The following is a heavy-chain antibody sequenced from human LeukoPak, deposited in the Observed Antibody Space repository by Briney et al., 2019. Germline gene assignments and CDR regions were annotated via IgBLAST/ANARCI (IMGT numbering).Heavy chain of an antibody. CDR3: ASTTLTKGY. J-gene: IGHJ4*02. Sequence: SETLSLTCTVSGGSISSSSYYWGWIRQPPGKGLEWIGSIYYSGSTYYNPSLKSRVTISVDTSKNQFSLKLSSVTAAYTAVYYCASTTLTKGYWGQGTLVTVSS. CDR2: IYYSGST. CDR1: GGSISSSSYY. D-gene: IGHD1-14*01. V-gene: IGHV4-39*01.